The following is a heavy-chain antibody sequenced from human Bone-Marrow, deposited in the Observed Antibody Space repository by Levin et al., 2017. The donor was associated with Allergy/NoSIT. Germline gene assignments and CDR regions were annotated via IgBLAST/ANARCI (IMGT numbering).Heavy chain of an antibody. D-gene: IGHD3-16*01. CDR1: GFTFSNYG. V-gene: IGHV3-30*03. J-gene: IGHJ4*02. CDR2: ISYDGSTK. Sequence: GGSLRLSCAASGFTFSNYGIHWVRQAPGKGLEWVAFISYDGSTKYYAESVKGRFTISRDNSKNALSLQMNSLRAEDTAVYYCARDASNFDHWGQGTLVTVSS. CDR3: ARDASNFDH.